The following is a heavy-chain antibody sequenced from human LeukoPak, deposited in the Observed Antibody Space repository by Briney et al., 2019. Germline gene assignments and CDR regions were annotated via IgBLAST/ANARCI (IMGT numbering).Heavy chain of an antibody. J-gene: IGHJ4*02. CDR3: ASLSDPYYYDSSGYPDY. CDR2: IYHSGST. CDR1: GYSISIGYY. D-gene: IGHD3-22*01. V-gene: IGHV4-38-2*01. Sequence: PSETLSLTCAVSGYSISIGYYWGWIRQPPGKGLEWIGSIYHSGSTYYNPSLKSRVTISVDTSKNQFSLKLSSVTAADTAVYYCASLSDPYYYDSSGYPDYWGQGTLVTVSS.